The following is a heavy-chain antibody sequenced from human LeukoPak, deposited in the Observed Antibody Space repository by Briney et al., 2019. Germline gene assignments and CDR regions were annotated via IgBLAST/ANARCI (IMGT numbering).Heavy chain of an antibody. CDR2: ISGSGGST. CDR3: AKGDIVVVVAARSGFDY. D-gene: IGHD2-15*01. Sequence: PGGSLRLSCAASGFTFSSYAMSWVRQAPGKGLEWVSAISGSGGSTYYADSVKGRLTISRDNSKNTLYLQMNSLRAEDTAVYYCAKGDIVVVVAARSGFDYWGQGTLVTVSS. CDR1: GFTFSSYA. J-gene: IGHJ4*02. V-gene: IGHV3-23*01.